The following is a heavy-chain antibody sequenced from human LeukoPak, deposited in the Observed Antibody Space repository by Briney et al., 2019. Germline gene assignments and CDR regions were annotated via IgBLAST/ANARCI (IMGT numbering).Heavy chain of an antibody. J-gene: IGHJ4*02. V-gene: IGHV3-74*01. CDR1: GFTFSNHW. CDR3: ANPRTTYYDSSGLPFDY. D-gene: IGHD3-22*01. Sequence: GGSLRLSCAASGFTFSNHWMHWVRQTPEKGLVWVSNISPDGSRTDYADSVKGRFTISRDNAENTLYLQMNSLRAEDTAVYYCANPRTTYYDSSGLPFDYWGQGTLVTVSS. CDR2: ISPDGSRT.